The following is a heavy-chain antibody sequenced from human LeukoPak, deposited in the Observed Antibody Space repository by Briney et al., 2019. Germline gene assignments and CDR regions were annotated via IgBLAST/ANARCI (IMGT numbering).Heavy chain of an antibody. D-gene: IGHD2-15*01. CDR1: GYSFTNFW. Sequence: GESLKISCQGFGYSFTNFWIGWVRQMPGKGLEWVGIINPGDSDVRYSPSFQGQVTISADKSISTAYLQWSSLKASDTAMYYCARKGQGLVASGWGQGTLVTVSS. V-gene: IGHV5-51*01. CDR2: INPGDSDV. CDR3: ARKGQGLVASG. J-gene: IGHJ4*02.